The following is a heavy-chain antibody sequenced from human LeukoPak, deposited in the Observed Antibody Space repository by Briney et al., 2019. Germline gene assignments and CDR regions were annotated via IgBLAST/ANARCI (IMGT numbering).Heavy chain of an antibody. V-gene: IGHV3-74*01. D-gene: IGHD6-19*01. CDR3: ARGHSTGYYTDS. J-gene: IGHJ4*02. CDR2: IYDDGSRT. CDR1: GFTFSSHW. Sequence: GGSLRLSCVASGFTFSSHWMHWVRQAPGKGLEWVSRIYDDGSRTNYADSVKGRLTISRDNAKNTLYLYLHSHRAEDTAVYYCARGHSTGYYTDSWGQGDLVTVSS.